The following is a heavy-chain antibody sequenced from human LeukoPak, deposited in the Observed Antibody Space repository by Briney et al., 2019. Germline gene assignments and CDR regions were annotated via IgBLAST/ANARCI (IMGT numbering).Heavy chain of an antibody. J-gene: IGHJ4*01. Sequence: PSETLSLTCAVSGGSFSGYYWSWIRQPPGKGLEWIWYIYYSRSTFYNPSLKSRVTISVNTSKNQFILKLSSVTTAVTAVYCCAREQPSSSRWYHWVWGHGIMVT. D-gene: IGHD6-13*01. CDR3: AREQPSSSRWYHWV. V-gene: IGHV4-31*11. CDR1: GGSFSGYY. CDR2: IYYSRST.